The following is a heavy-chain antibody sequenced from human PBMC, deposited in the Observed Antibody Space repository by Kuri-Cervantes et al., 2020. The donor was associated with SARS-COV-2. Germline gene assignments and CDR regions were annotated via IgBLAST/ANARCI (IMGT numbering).Heavy chain of an antibody. J-gene: IGHJ3*02. D-gene: IGHD7-27*01. V-gene: IGHV4-34*01. CDR3: ARAGDNWGQGDDAFDI. CDR1: GGSFSGYY. Sequence: ESLKISCAVYGGSFSGYYWSWIRQPPGKGLEWIGEINHSGSTNYNPSLKSRVTISVDTSKNQFSLKLSSVTAADTAVYYCARAGDNWGQGDDAFDIWGQGIMVTVSS. CDR2: INHSGST.